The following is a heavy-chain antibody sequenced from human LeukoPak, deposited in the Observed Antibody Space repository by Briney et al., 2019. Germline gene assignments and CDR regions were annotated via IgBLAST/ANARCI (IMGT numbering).Heavy chain of an antibody. D-gene: IGHD2-15*01. CDR2: ISGGDTAT. CDR3: AKRVPNCSGGTCPYYFDY. CDR1: GFTSNNYA. J-gene: IGHJ4*02. V-gene: IGHV3-23*01. Sequence: PGGSLRLSCAASGFTSNNYAMGWVRQAPGKGLEWISTISGGDTATYYADSVKGRFTISRDKSKNTLYLQMNSLRAEDTAVYYCAKRVPNCSGGTCPYYFDYWGQGTLVTVSS.